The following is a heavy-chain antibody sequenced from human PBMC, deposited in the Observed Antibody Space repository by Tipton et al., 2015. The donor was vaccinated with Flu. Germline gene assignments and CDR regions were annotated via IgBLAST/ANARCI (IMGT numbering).Heavy chain of an antibody. J-gene: IGHJ4*02. V-gene: IGHV3-53*01. CDR3: ARDEGGTYPD. CDR1: GSTVSTSY. Sequence: SLRLSCAVSGSTVSTSYMSWVRQPPGKGLEWVSIVYDDGRTYYADSVEGRFAISRDNSKNILYLQMNSLRADDTAVYFCARDEGGTYPDWGQGTLVTVSS. CDR2: VYDDGRT. D-gene: IGHD1-14*01.